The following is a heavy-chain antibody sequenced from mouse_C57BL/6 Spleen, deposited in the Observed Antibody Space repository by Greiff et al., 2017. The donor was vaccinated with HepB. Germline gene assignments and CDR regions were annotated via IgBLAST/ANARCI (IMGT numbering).Heavy chain of an antibody. CDR1: GYTFTSYG. V-gene: IGHV1-81*01. J-gene: IGHJ1*03. CDR2: IYPRSGNT. CDR3: AREGVTTVVYWYIDV. Sequence: VQLQQSGAELARPGASVKLSCKASGYTFTSYGISWVKQRTGQGLEWIGEIYPRSGNTYYNEKFKGKATLTADKSSSTAYMELRSLTSEDSAVYFCAREGVTTVVYWYIDVWGTGTTVTVSS. D-gene: IGHD1-1*01.